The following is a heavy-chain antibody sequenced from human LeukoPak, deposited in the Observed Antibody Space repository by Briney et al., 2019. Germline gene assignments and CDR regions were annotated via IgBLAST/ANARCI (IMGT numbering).Heavy chain of an antibody. Sequence: SETLSLTCTVSGGSISSGGYYWRWIRQHPGKGLEWIGYIYYSGSTYYNPSLKSRVTISVDTSKNQFSLKLSSVTAADTAVYYCATQRLWFGEFGPFDYWGQGTLVTVSS. CDR1: GGSISSGGYY. D-gene: IGHD3-10*01. V-gene: IGHV4-31*03. CDR3: ATQRLWFGEFGPFDY. J-gene: IGHJ4*02. CDR2: IYYSGST.